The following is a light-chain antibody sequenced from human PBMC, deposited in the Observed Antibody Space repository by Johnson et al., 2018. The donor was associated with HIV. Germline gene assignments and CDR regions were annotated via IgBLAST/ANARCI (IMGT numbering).Light chain of an antibody. CDR2: KNN. Sequence: QSVLTQPPSVSAAPGQRVTISCSGSSSTFGNNYISWYQLLPGTPPKLLIFKNNDRPSGIPDRFSAPKSGTSATLAITGLQTGDEADSYCPTWHTSLSAGVVFGTGTKVTVL. V-gene: IGLV1-51*02. CDR1: SSTFGNNY. CDR3: PTWHTSLSAGVV. J-gene: IGLJ1*01.